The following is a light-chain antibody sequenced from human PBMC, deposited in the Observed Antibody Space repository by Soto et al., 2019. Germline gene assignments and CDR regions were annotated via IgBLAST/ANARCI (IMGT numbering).Light chain of an antibody. CDR2: AAS. Sequence: DVQMTQSTSSLSAFVGDRVTITCRASQGIRNDLGWYQQKPGKAPNLLIYAASTLQSGVPSRCSGSGSGTEFTLTISSLQPEDFATYYCQQSYSTPPITFGQGTRLE. J-gene: IGKJ5*01. CDR3: QQSYSTPPIT. CDR1: QGIRND. V-gene: IGKV1-17*01.